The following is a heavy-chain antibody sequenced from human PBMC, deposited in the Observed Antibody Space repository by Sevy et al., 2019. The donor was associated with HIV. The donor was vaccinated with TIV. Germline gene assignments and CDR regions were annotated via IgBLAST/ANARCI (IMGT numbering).Heavy chain of an antibody. J-gene: IGHJ5*02. Sequence: ASVKVSCKASGYTFTAHYIHWVRQAPGQGLECMGWINPNSGDTNYAQNFQGRVTMTSDTSISTVYMDLNRLRSDDTAVYYCARVPTIFTEVNWFDPWGQGTLVTVSS. V-gene: IGHV1-2*02. CDR2: INPNSGDT. CDR1: GYTFTAHY. CDR3: ARVPTIFTEVNWFDP. D-gene: IGHD3-3*01.